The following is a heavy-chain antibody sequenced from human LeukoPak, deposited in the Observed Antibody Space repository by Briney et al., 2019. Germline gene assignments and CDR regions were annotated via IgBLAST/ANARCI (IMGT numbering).Heavy chain of an antibody. CDR1: GGSFNNYY. CDR2: INHSGIT. J-gene: IGHJ5*02. Sequence: PSETLSLTCAVSGGSFNNYYWSWIRQPPGKGLEWIGEINHSGITNYKPSLESRVTISVDTSKNQFSLKLSSVTAADTAVYYCARVTGPTSGSPWGQGTLLTVSS. V-gene: IGHV4-34*01. D-gene: IGHD1-1*01. CDR3: ARVTGPTSGSP.